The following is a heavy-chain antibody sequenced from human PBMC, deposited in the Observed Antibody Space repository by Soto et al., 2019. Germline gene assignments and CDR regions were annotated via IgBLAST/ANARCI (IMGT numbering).Heavy chain of an antibody. D-gene: IGHD5-12*01. CDR2: ISVSGDKT. Sequence: EVQLLESGGGLVQPGGSLRLSCAVSGFSIDTYSFAWVRQTPAKGLQWVSGISVSGDKTFYIDSVQGRFTISRDISKNTLSRQMHNLRVKDSAIYFCARWDGYADLWGRGTLVTVSS. CDR1: GFSIDTYS. V-gene: IGHV3-23*01. J-gene: IGHJ4*01. CDR3: ARWDGYADL.